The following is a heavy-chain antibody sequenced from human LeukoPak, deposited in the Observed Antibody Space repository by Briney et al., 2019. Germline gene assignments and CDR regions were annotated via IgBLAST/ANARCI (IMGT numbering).Heavy chain of an antibody. Sequence: PGGSLRLSCAASGFTFSSYSMNWVRQAPGKGLEWVSSISSSSSYIYYADLVKGRFTISRDNAKNSLYLQMNSLRAEDTAVYYCARAVNYYDSSGYQYWGQGTLVTVSS. CDR2: ISSSSSYI. V-gene: IGHV3-21*01. D-gene: IGHD3-22*01. J-gene: IGHJ4*02. CDR1: GFTFSSYS. CDR3: ARAVNYYDSSGYQY.